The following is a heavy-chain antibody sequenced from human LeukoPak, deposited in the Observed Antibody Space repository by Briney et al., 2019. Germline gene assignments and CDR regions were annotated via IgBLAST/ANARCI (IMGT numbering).Heavy chain of an antibody. V-gene: IGHV5-51*01. CDR2: IYIGNSDI. Sequence: GESLKISCKGSGYSFTSYWIGWVRQMPRKGLEWMGIIYIGNSDIRYGPSFQGQVTISADKSITTAYLQWSSLEASDTAMYYCAGYYCSSTNYYGNYDYWGRGTLVTVSS. CDR3: AGYYCSSTNYYGNYDY. J-gene: IGHJ4*02. D-gene: IGHD2-2*01. CDR1: GYSFTSYW.